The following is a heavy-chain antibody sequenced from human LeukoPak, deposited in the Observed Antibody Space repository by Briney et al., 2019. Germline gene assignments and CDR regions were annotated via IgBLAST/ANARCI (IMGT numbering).Heavy chain of an antibody. D-gene: IGHD3-22*01. V-gene: IGHV3-23*01. Sequence: GGTLRLSCAASGFTFSSYGMSWVRQAPGKGLQWVSVIIGSGSSKYFADSVKGRFAISRDNARNTLYLQMNSLRAEDTAVYYCARWYYYETSGLYYGSFDNWGQGTLVTVSS. J-gene: IGHJ5*02. CDR3: ARWYYYETSGLYYGSFDN. CDR1: GFTFSSYG. CDR2: IIGSGSSK.